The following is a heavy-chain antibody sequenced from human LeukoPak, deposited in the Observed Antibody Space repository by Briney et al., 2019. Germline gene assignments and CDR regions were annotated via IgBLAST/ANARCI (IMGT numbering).Heavy chain of an antibody. CDR1: GYTFNTYG. D-gene: IGHD2/OR15-2a*01. V-gene: IGHV1-18*01. Sequence: ASVKVSCKASGYTFNTYGITWARQAPGQGLEWMGWITTYNGNTNYAQKVQGRVTMTKDTSTSTAYIELRSLTSDDTAVYCCARGVIQMDYWGQGTLVTVSS. CDR3: ARGVIQMDY. CDR2: ITTYNGNT. J-gene: IGHJ4*02.